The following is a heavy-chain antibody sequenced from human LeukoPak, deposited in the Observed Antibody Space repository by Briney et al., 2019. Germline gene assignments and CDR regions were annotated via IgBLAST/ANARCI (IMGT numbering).Heavy chain of an antibody. J-gene: IGHJ4*02. D-gene: IGHD6-19*01. CDR1: GYTSTSYA. Sequence: GASVKVSCKASGYTSTSYAMHWVRQAPGQRLEWMGWINAGNGNTKYSQKFQGRVTITRDTSASTAYMELSSLRSEDTAVYYCAPLPYSSGWYRTFDYWGQGTLVTVSS. CDR2: INAGNGNT. V-gene: IGHV1-3*01. CDR3: APLPYSSGWYRTFDY.